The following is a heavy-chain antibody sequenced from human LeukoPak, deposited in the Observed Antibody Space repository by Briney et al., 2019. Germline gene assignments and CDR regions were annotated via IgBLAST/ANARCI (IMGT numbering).Heavy chain of an antibody. D-gene: IGHD2-15*01. Sequence: GESLKISCKGSGYSFTSYWIGWVRQMPGKGLEWMGIIYPGDSDTRYSPSFQGQVTISADKSISTAYLQWSSLKASDTAMYYCARVGVGRGTWWGAFDIWGQGTMVTVSS. CDR3: ARVGVGRGTWWGAFDI. J-gene: IGHJ3*02. V-gene: IGHV5-51*01. CDR1: GYSFTSYW. CDR2: IYPGDSDT.